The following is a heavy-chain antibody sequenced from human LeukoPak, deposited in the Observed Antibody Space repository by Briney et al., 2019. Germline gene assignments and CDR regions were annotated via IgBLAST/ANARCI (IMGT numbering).Heavy chain of an antibody. J-gene: IGHJ6*04. D-gene: IGHD3-10*01. CDR1: GFTFSYYE. Sequence: GGSLRLSCAASGFTFSYYELNWVRQAPGKGLEWVANIKQDGSEKYYVDSVKGRFTISRDNAKNSLYLQMNSLRAEDTAVYYCARCPWFGELPHPAYGMDVWGKGTTVTVSS. CDR2: IKQDGSEK. V-gene: IGHV3-7*03. CDR3: ARCPWFGELPHPAYGMDV.